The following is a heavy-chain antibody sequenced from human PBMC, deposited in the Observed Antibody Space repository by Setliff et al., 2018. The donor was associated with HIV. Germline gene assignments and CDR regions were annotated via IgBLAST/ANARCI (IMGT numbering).Heavy chain of an antibody. CDR2: INHGGST. CDR3: ARRTIWGDAFDI. Sequence: SETLSLTCAVYGGSFSGYYWSWIRQPPGKGLEWIGEINHGGSTNYNPSLKSRVTISVDTSKNQFSLKLSSVTTADTAVYYCARRTIWGDAFDIWGRGTMVTVSS. D-gene: IGHD3-16*01. V-gene: IGHV4-34*01. CDR1: GGSFSGYY. J-gene: IGHJ3*02.